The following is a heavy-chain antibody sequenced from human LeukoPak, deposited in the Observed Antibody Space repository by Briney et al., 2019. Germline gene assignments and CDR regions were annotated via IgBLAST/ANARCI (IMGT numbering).Heavy chain of an antibody. CDR2: IIPILSQS. D-gene: IGHD3/OR15-3a*01. Sequence: SVKVSCKASGGTFSTYPINWVRQAPGQGLEWMGRIIPILSQSNYAQKFQGTVSITADDFTDTAYMELSSLTSDDTAVYYCATGTSYRDSFDVWGQGTMVTVS. J-gene: IGHJ3*01. CDR3: ATGTSYRDSFDV. CDR1: GGTFSTYP. V-gene: IGHV1-69*11.